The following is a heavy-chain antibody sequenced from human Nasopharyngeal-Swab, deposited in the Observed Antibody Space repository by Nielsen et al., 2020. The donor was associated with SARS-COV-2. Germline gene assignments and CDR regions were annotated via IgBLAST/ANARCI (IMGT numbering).Heavy chain of an antibody. CDR2: ISWDGGST. D-gene: IGHD3-10*01. V-gene: IGHV3-43D*04. CDR3: AKGLAGGSGAFDI. J-gene: IGHJ3*02. CDR1: GFIFDDYA. Sequence: GESLKISCAASGFIFDDYAMHWVRQAPGKGLEWVSLISWDGGSTYYVDSVKGRFTISRDNSRNSLYLRMNSLRAEDTALYYCAKGLAGGSGAFDIWGQGTMVTVSS.